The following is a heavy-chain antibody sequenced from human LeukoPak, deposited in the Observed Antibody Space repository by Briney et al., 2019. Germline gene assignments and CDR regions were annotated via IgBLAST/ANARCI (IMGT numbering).Heavy chain of an antibody. J-gene: IGHJ6*03. Sequence: SETLSLTCTVSSASITSSPYFWGWIRQSPGKGLEWIGYIYYSGSTNYNPSLKGRVTISVDTSKNQFSLKLSSVTAADTAVYYCARTTEGGYSYGYFYYYYMDVWGKGTTVTISS. D-gene: IGHD5-18*01. CDR3: ARTTEGGYSYGYFYYYYMDV. CDR1: SASITSSPYF. CDR2: IYYSGST. V-gene: IGHV4-61*05.